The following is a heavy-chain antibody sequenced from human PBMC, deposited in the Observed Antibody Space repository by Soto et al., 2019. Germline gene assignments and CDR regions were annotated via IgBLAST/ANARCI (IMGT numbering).Heavy chain of an antibody. Sequence: GGSLRLSCVASGFAFGDYSMHWIRQSPGKGLEWLSYIDNAGGTIYYADSVKGRFTVSRDNDNHSLFLQLTALRAEDSAMYFCARVEFGYYSLLGSWGRGARVTVSS. CDR1: GFAFGDYS. CDR3: ARVEFGYYSLLGS. D-gene: IGHD1-26*01. V-gene: IGHV3-11*01. CDR2: IDNAGGTI. J-gene: IGHJ5*02.